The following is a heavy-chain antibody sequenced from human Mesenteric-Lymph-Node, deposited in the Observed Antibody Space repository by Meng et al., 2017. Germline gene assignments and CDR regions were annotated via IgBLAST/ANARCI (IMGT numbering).Heavy chain of an antibody. CDR3: ARGRYCSGGSCGPIDP. CDR1: GDTFTSYY. Sequence: GQVVQSGAEVKKPGASVKVSCKASGDTFTSYYIHWVRQAPGQGLEWMGKINPSGVSTSYAQKFQGRVTMTRDTSTSAVYMELSSLRSEDTAVYYCARGRYCSGGSCGPIDPWGQGTLVTVSS. D-gene: IGHD2-15*01. J-gene: IGHJ5*02. CDR2: INPSGVST. V-gene: IGHV1-46*01.